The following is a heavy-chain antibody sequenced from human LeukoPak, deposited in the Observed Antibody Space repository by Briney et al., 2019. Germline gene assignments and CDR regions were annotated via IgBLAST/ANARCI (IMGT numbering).Heavy chain of an antibody. CDR1: GFTFSGYS. CDR2: ISSSSSTI. V-gene: IGHV3-48*04. Sequence: GGSLRLSCAASGFTFSGYSLNWVRQAPGKGLEWVSYISSSSSTIYYADSVKGRFTISRDNAKNSLYLQMNSLRAEDTAVYYCARDWDYCSSTSCFFDYWGQGTLVTVSS. CDR3: ARDWDYCSSTSCFFDY. J-gene: IGHJ4*02. D-gene: IGHD2-2*01.